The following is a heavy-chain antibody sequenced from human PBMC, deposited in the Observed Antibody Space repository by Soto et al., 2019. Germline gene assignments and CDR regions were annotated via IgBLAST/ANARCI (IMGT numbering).Heavy chain of an antibody. J-gene: IGHJ4*02. CDR2: INPNSGGT. V-gene: IGHV1-2*02. D-gene: IGHD4-17*01. CDR1: GYTFTGYY. Sequence: SVKVSCKASGYTFTGYYMHWVRQAPGQGLERMGWINPNSGGTNYAQKFQGRVTMTRDTSISTAYMELSRLRSDDTAVYYCARDPYGHFYFPYCGQGTLVTVSS. CDR3: ARDPYGHFYFPY.